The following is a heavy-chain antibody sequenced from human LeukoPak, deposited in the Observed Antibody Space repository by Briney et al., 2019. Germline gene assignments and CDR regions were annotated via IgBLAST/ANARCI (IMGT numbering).Heavy chain of an antibody. CDR2: ISSDGSHK. J-gene: IGHJ4*02. Sequence: PGGSLRLSCAASGFTFSSYWMYWVRQAPGKGLEWMAVISSDGSHKYYADSVKGRFTISRDNSKNTLYLQMNSLRPEDTAVYYCAREGPGSAFDYWGQGTLVTVSS. CDR1: GFTFSSYW. V-gene: IGHV3-30*03. CDR3: AREGPGSAFDY. D-gene: IGHD3-10*01.